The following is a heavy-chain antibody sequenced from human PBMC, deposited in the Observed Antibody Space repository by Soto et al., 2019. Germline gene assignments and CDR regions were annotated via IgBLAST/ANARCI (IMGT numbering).Heavy chain of an antibody. Sequence: PSETLSLTCTVSGGSISSYYWSWIRQPPGKGLEWIGYIYYSGSTNYNPSHKSRVTISVDTSKNQFSLKLSSVTAADTAVYYCARRVMITFGGVIVIDYMDVWGKGTTVTVSS. V-gene: IGHV4-59*01. CDR1: GGSISSYY. CDR2: IYYSGST. D-gene: IGHD3-16*02. CDR3: ARRVMITFGGVIVIDYMDV. J-gene: IGHJ6*03.